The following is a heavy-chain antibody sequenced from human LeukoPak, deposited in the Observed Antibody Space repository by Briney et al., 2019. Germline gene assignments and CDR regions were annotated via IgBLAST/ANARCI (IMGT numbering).Heavy chain of an antibody. J-gene: IGHJ6*02. CDR2: IYTSGST. V-gene: IGHV4-4*07. CDR3: VSLVVHGYYYYGMDV. CDR1: GGSISSYY. Sequence: PSETLSLTCTVSGGSISSYYWSWIRQPAGKGLEWIGRIYTSGSTNYNPSLKSRVTMSVDTSKNQFSLKLSSVTAADTAVYYCVSLVVHGYYYYGMDVWGQGTTVTVSS. D-gene: IGHD2-15*01.